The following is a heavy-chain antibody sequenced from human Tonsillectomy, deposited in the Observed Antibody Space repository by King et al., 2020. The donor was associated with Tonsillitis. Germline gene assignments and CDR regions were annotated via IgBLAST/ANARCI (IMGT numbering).Heavy chain of an antibody. J-gene: IGHJ4*02. Sequence: VQLVQSGAEVKKPGESLKISCKGSGYSFPSYWIAWVRQMPGKGLEWMGIIYPGDSDTRYSPSFQGQVTISADKSISTAHLQWSSLKASDTAMYYCARLGHCSGCSCYSHFDYWGQGALVTVSS. D-gene: IGHD2-15*01. V-gene: IGHV5-51*01. CDR2: IYPGDSDT. CDR3: ARLGHCSGCSCYSHFDY. CDR1: GYSFPSYW.